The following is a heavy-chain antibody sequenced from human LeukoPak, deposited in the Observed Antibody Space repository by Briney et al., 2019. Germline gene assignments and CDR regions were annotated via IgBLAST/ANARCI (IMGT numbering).Heavy chain of an antibody. CDR3: TRPAVADAFDI. Sequence: SETLSLTCAVSGGSITSSNWWSWVRRAPGKRLEWIGEIYHSGSTSYTPSLKSRLTISVDKSKNQFSLELRSVTAADTAIYYCTRPAVADAFDIWGPGTMVTVSS. CDR2: IYHSGST. CDR1: GGSITSSNW. D-gene: IGHD6-19*01. J-gene: IGHJ3*02. V-gene: IGHV4-4*02.